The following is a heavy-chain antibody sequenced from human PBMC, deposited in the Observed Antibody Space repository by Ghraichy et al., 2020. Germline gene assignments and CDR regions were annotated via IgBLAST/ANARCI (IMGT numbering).Heavy chain of an antibody. Sequence: GESLNISCKGSGYSFPSYWIGWLRQMPGKGLEWMGIIHGGDSSTKYNPSFQGQCTISADKSISTAYLQWTSLRAADTAMYYCARHPTMSSGGHWFDPWGQGTLVTVSS. V-gene: IGHV5-51*01. J-gene: IGHJ5*02. D-gene: IGHD5-24*01. CDR3: ARHPTMSSGGHWFDP. CDR1: GYSFPSYW. CDR2: IHGGDSST.